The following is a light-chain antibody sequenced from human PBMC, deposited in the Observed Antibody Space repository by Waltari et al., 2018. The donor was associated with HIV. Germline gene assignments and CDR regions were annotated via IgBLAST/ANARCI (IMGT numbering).Light chain of an antibody. CDR3: QQYHHWPLT. J-gene: IGKJ5*01. Sequence: EIMMTQSPGTLSVSPGDRATLSCRASQSVSSNLAWYQQKPGQAPRLLSYGASTRATGMPARCSGSGSGTEFSLTISSLQSEDFAVYYCQQYHHWPLTFGQGTRLEIK. CDR1: QSVSSN. V-gene: IGKV3-15*01. CDR2: GAS.